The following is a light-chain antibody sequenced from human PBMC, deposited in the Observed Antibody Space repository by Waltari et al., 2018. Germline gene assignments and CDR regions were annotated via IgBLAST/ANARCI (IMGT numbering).Light chain of an antibody. CDR3: LLWYDGVQNWV. J-gene: IGLJ3*02. Sequence: QTVVTQEPSLTVSPGGTVTLTCASSTGAVTSGYYPNWFQQKPGQAPTALIYSTNNKHSWPPARFSGALRGDRAALTLSGVQPEDEADYYCLLWYDGVQNWVVGGGTKLTVL. CDR1: TGAVTSGYY. V-gene: IGLV7-43*01. CDR2: STN.